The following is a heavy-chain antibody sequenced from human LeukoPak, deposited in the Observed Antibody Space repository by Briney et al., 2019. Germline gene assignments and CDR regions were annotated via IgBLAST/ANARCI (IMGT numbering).Heavy chain of an antibody. CDR1: GYSISSGYY. D-gene: IGHD6-13*01. CDR3: ARLPRAAAGY. J-gene: IGHJ4*02. Sequence: SETLSLTCAVSGYSISSGYYWGWIRQPPGKGLEWIGSIYHSGSTYYNPSLKSRGTISVDTSKNQFSLKLSSETAADTAVYYCARLPRAAAGYWGQGTLVTVSS. CDR2: IYHSGST. V-gene: IGHV4-38-2*01.